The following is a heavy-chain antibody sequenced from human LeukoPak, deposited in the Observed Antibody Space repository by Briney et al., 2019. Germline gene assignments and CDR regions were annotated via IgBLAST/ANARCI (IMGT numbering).Heavy chain of an antibody. Sequence: SETLSLTCTVSGGSIGSYYWTWIRQPPGDGLEWIGYIYYSGSTNYHPSLKSRLTISVDTSKNQFSLKLSSVTAADTAVYYCARNVATGATDAFDFWGRGTMVTVSS. CDR3: ARNVATGATDAFDF. J-gene: IGHJ3*01. V-gene: IGHV4-59*08. D-gene: IGHD1-1*01. CDR1: GGSIGSYY. CDR2: IYYSGST.